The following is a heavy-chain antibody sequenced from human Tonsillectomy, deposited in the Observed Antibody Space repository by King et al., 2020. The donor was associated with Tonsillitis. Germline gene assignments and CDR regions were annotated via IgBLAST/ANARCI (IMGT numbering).Heavy chain of an antibody. Sequence: VQLVESGGGLVQPGGSLRLSCGASGFSFSSYAMYWVRQAPGKGLQYVSAITKNGGTTYYADSVKGRFTISRDNYKNTLYLKMGSLRPEEMAVYYCAGEGIPVASRSPWLDPWGQGTLVTVSS. CDR1: GFSFSSYA. CDR2: ITKNGGTT. V-gene: IGHV3-64*07. D-gene: IGHD2-21*01. J-gene: IGHJ5*02. CDR3: AGEGIPVASRSPWLDP.